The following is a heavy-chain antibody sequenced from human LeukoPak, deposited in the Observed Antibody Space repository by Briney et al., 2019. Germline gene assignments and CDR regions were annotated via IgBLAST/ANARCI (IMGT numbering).Heavy chain of an antibody. CDR3: ARHVIAAAGSAFDI. J-gene: IGHJ3*02. CDR1: GYSFTSYW. Sequence: GESLKISCKGSGYSFTSYWIGWVRQMPGKGLEWMGNIYPCDSNTRYSPSFQGQVTISADKSISTAYLQWRRLKASDTAMYYYARHVIAAAGSAFDIWGQGTMVTVSS. V-gene: IGHV5-51*01. CDR2: IYPCDSNT. D-gene: IGHD6-13*01.